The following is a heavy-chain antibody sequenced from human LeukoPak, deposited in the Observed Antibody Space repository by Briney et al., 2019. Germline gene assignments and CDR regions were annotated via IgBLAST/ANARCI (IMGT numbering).Heavy chain of an antibody. V-gene: IGHV4-4*02. D-gene: IGHD2-15*01. J-gene: IGHJ4*02. CDR2: IYHSGST. CDR1: GGSISSSNW. Sequence: PSGTLSLTCAVSGGSISSSNWWSWVRQPPGKGLEWIGEIYHSGSTNYNPSLKSRVTISADKSKNQFSLKLSSVTAADTAVYYCAREGHCSGGPCLDYWGQGTLVTVSS. CDR3: AREGHCSGGPCLDY.